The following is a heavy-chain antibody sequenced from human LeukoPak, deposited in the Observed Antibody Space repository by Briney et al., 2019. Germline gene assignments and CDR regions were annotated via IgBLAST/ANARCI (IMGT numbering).Heavy chain of an antibody. V-gene: IGHV4-30-2*01. D-gene: IGHD3-22*01. Sequence: SETLSLTCAVSGGSISSGGYSWSWIRQPPGKGLEWIGYIYHSGSTYYNPSLKGRVTISVDRSKNQFSLKLSSVTAADTAVYYCARFGPDSSGLIWFDSCGQPTLVTVSS. CDR1: GGSISSGGYS. CDR3: ARFGPDSSGLIWFDS. CDR2: IYHSGST. J-gene: IGHJ5*01.